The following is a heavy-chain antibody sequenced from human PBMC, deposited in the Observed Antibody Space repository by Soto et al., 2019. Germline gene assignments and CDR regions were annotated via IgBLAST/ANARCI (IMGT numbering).Heavy chain of an antibody. V-gene: IGHV5-10-1*01. J-gene: IGHJ5*02. CDR3: ASLGHSNYDSWNGYYAYPKWFDP. Sequence: PDASLKISCKGSGYSFTSCSISWGRQMPGKGLEWMGRIDPSDSYTNYSPSFQGHVTISADKSISTAYLQWSSLKASDTAMYYCASLGHSNYDSWNGYYAYPKWFDPCGRETRVTVYS. CDR2: IDPSDSYT. D-gene: IGHD3-3*01. CDR1: GYSFTSCS.